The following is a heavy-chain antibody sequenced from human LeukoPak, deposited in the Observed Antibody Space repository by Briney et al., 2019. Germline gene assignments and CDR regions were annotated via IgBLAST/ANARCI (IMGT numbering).Heavy chain of an antibody. CDR1: GFTFSNYG. Sequence: PGGSLRLSCAASGFTFSNYGMHWVRQAPGKGLEWVAFVRYDGSTKYYADSVKGRFTISRDNSKNTLYLQMNSLRAEDTAVYYCAKDSGGSPIYYYYMDVWGKGTTVTISS. CDR2: VRYDGSTK. CDR3: AKDSGGSPIYYYYMDV. J-gene: IGHJ6*03. D-gene: IGHD1-26*01. V-gene: IGHV3-30*02.